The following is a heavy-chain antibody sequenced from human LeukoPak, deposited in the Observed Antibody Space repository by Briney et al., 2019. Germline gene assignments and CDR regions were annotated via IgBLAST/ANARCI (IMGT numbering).Heavy chain of an antibody. V-gene: IGHV3-23*01. Sequence: GGSLRLSCAASGFNFDGYGMHWVRQAPGKGLEWVSAISGSGGSTYYADSVKGRFTISRDNPKNTLYLQVNSLRAEDTAVYYCAKTFYYDSSGYGFDYWGQGTLVTVSS. CDR2: ISGSGGST. D-gene: IGHD3-22*01. J-gene: IGHJ4*02. CDR1: GFNFDGYG. CDR3: AKTFYYDSSGYGFDY.